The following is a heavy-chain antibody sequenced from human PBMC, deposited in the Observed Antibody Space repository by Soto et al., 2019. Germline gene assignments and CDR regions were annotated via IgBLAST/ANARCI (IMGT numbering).Heavy chain of an antibody. CDR3: AKNLAVYSSSWFDY. J-gene: IGHJ4*02. V-gene: IGHV3-23*01. CDR1: GVTVSSYA. D-gene: IGHD6-13*01. CDR2: ISGSGGST. Sequence: AGSMRLSCAASGVTVSSYAMSWVRQAPGKGLEWVSAISGSGGSTYYADSVKGRFTISRDNSKNTLYLQMNSLRAEDTAVYYCAKNLAVYSSSWFDYWGQGTLVTVSS.